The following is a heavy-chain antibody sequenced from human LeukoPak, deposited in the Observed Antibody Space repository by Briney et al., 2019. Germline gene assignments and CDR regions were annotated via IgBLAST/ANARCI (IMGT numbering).Heavy chain of an antibody. CDR1: GGSISSGGYY. CDR2: IYYSGST. J-gene: IGHJ4*02. V-gene: IGHV4-31*03. CDR3: ARSGFWSGYAFDY. D-gene: IGHD3-3*01. Sequence: PSETLSLTCTVSGGSISSGGYYWSWIRQHPGKGLEWIGYIYYSGSTYYNPSLKSRVTISVDTSKNQFSLKLSSVTAADTAVYYCARSGFWSGYAFDYWGQGTLVTVSS.